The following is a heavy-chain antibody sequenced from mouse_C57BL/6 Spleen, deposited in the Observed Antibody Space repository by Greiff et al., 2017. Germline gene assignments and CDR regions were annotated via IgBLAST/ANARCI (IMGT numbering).Heavy chain of an antibody. D-gene: IGHD2-4*01. CDR2: IYPGDGDT. V-gene: IGHV1-82*01. CDR3: AREVASYDYDGWYFDV. J-gene: IGHJ1*03. Sequence: QVQLQQSGPELVKPGASVKISCKASGYAFSSSWMNWVKQRPGKGLEWIGRIYPGDGDTNYNGKFKGKATLTADKSSSTAYMQLSSLTSEDSAVYFCAREVASYDYDGWYFDVWGTGTTVTVSS. CDR1: GYAFSSSW.